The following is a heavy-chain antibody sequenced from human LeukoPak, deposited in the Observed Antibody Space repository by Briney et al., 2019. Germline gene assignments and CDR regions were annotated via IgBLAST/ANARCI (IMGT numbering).Heavy chain of an antibody. V-gene: IGHV3-21*01. CDR3: ERETKRVRDAFDI. CDR2: ISSSGSYI. Sequence: AGSLRLSWAASGFTFSSYSMKWVRQAPGKGREWVSSISSSGSYIYYADSGKDRFTIYRDNAKNSLYLQMNSLRAEDTAVYYCERETKRVRDAFDIWGQGTMVTVSS. J-gene: IGHJ3*02. CDR1: GFTFSSYS.